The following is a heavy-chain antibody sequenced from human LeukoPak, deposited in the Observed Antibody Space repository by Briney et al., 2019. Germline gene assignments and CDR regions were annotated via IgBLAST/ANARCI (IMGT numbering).Heavy chain of an antibody. D-gene: IGHD3-3*01. CDR1: GGSISSGGYY. Sequence: PSETLSLTCTVSGGSISSGGYYWSWIRQPPGKGLEWIGYIYHSGSTYYNPSLKSRVTISVDRSKNQFSLKLSSVTAADTAVYYCARTKRFLEWLVDYWGQGTLVTVSS. J-gene: IGHJ4*02. CDR3: ARTKRFLEWLVDY. CDR2: IYHSGST. V-gene: IGHV4-30-2*01.